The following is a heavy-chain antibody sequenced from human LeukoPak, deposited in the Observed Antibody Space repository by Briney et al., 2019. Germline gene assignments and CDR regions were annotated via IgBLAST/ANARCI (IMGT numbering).Heavy chain of an antibody. J-gene: IGHJ4*02. CDR2: ISYDGTNR. D-gene: IGHD6-13*01. Sequence: GGSLRLSCAASGFAFSSFVMHWVRQAPGRGLEWVAVISYDGTNRYFADSVKGRFTISRDNSKHTLYLQMSSLRPEDTAVYYCAKKFPGIAAAGIDYWGQGTLVTVSS. CDR3: AKKFPGIAAAGIDY. V-gene: IGHV3-30-3*01. CDR1: GFAFSSFV.